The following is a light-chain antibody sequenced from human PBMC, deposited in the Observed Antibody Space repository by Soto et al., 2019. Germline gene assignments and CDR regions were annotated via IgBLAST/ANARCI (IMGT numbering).Light chain of an antibody. CDR2: VAS. CDR3: QQANSFPLT. J-gene: IGKJ4*01. CDR1: QPISSR. V-gene: IGKV1D-12*01. Sequence: DIQMTQSPSSVSAFVGGRVTITCRASQPISSRVTWYQQKPGKAPKLLIYVASSLQSGVPSRFSGSGSGTDFTLTISSLQPEDVATYYCQQANSFPLTFGGGTKVEIK.